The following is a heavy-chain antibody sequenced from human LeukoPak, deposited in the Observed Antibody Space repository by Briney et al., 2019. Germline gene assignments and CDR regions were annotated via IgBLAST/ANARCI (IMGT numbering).Heavy chain of an antibody. J-gene: IGHJ4*02. D-gene: IGHD3-10*01. CDR3: ARDSTVRGPIDY. CDR1: GFTFSSYA. V-gene: IGHV3-30*04. Sequence: PGGSLRLSCAASGFTFSSYAMHWVRQAPGKGLEWVAVISYDGSNKYYADSVKGRFTISRDNSKNTLYLQMNSLRSEDTAVYFCARDSTVRGPIDYWGQGTLVTVSS. CDR2: ISYDGSNK.